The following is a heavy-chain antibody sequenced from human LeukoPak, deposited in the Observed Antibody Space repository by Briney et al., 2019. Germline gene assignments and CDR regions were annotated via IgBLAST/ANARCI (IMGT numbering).Heavy chain of an antibody. Sequence: NPSQTLSLTCTVSGGSISSGTYYWSWIRQPAGKGLEWIGRISTSKTTNYNPSLKSRVTISVDTSKNQFSLNLSSVTAADTAVYYCARDSPPSYCSAGSCYFDPWGQGTLVTVSS. V-gene: IGHV4-61*02. CDR2: ISTSKTT. CDR3: ARDSPPSYCSAGSCYFDP. D-gene: IGHD2-15*01. J-gene: IGHJ5*02. CDR1: GGSISSGTYY.